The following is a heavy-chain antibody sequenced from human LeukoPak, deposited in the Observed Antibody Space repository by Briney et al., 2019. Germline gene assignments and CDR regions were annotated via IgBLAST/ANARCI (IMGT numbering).Heavy chain of an antibody. V-gene: IGHV1-3*01. CDR2: INAGNGNT. J-gene: IGHJ4*02. Sequence: ASVKVSCKASGYTFTSYAMHWVRQAPGQRLEWMGWINAGNGNTKYSQKFQGRVTITRDTSASTAYMELSSLRSEDTAVYYCARTPSRNTYYDILTGYRPGTEIDYWGQGTLVTVSS. CDR3: ARTPSRNTYYDILTGYRPGTEIDY. D-gene: IGHD3-9*01. CDR1: GYTFTSYA.